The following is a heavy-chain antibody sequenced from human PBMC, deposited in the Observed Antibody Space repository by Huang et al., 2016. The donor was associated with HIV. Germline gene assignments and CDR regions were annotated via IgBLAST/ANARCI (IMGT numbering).Heavy chain of an antibody. D-gene: IGHD2-2*01. CDR2: INHNGSD. CDR3: ARAGYCSDTSCPRWFDP. J-gene: IGHJ5*02. CDR1: GGSFSGYY. Sequence: QVQLQQWGAGLLKPSEPLSLTCAVYGGSFSGYYWSWIRQPPGKGLEWIGEINHNGSDNKNPSIKSVVTISLDRSKRQFSLKLNSVTAADTALYYCARAGYCSDTSCPRWFDPWGQGTLVTVSS. V-gene: IGHV4-34*01.